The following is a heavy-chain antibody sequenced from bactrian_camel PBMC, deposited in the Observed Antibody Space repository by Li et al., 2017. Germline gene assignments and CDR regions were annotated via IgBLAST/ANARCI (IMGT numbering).Heavy chain of an antibody. CDR3: AADVGTMSGNCQPNY. Sequence: HVQLVESGGGSVQVGGSLRLNCAASGVTDRTTCMGWFRQAPGMEREQVAVFIYTFGRTTRYADSVKGRFTISQDDAKNTVYLQMNNLKPEDTAMYYCAADVGTMSGNCQPNYWGQGTQVTVS. D-gene: IGHD6*01. V-gene: IGHV3-3*01. CDR2: FIYTFGRTT. CDR1: GVTDRTTC. J-gene: IGHJ4*01.